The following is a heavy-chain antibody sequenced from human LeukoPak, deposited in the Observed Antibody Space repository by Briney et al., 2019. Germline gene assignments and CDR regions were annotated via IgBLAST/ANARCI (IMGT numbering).Heavy chain of an antibody. CDR1: GGSFSGYY. J-gene: IGHJ6*03. CDR3: ARVTAEGDYYMDV. D-gene: IGHD3-16*01. Sequence: PSETLSLTCAVYGGSFSGYYWSWIRQPPGKGLEWIGEINHSGSTNYNPSLKSRVTISVDTSKNRFSLKLSSVTAADTAVYYCARVTAEGDYYMDVWGKGTTVTVSS. V-gene: IGHV4-34*01. CDR2: INHSGST.